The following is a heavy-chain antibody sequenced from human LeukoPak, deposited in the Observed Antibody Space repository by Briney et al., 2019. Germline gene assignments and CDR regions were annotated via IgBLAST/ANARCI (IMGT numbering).Heavy chain of an antibody. V-gene: IGHV4-59*08. D-gene: IGHD3-22*01. Sequence: SETLSLTCTVSGGSISSYYWSWIRQPPGKGLEWIGRIYTSGSTNYNPSLKSRVTISVDTSKNQFSLKLSSVTAADTAVYYCARHWYYYDSSGYYEQWGQGTLVTVSS. CDR2: IYTSGST. CDR1: GGSISSYY. J-gene: IGHJ4*02. CDR3: ARHWYYYDSSGYYEQ.